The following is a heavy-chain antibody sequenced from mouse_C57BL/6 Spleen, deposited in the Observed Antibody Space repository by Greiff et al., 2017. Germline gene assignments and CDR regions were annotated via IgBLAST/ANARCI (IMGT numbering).Heavy chain of an antibody. CDR2: INPNNGGT. Sequence: EVQLQQSGPELVKPGASVKISCKASGYTFTDYYMNWVKQSHGKSLEWIGDINPNNGGTSYNQKFKGKATLTVDKSSSTAYMELRSLTSEDSAVYYCARLYYYGSSPYYAMDYWGQGTSVTVSS. D-gene: IGHD1-1*01. CDR1: GYTFTDYY. CDR3: ARLYYYGSSPYYAMDY. J-gene: IGHJ4*01. V-gene: IGHV1-26*01.